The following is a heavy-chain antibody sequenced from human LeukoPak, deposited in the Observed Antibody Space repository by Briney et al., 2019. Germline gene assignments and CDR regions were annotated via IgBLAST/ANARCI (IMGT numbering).Heavy chain of an antibody. Sequence: SETLSLTCAVYGGSFSGYYWSWIRQPPGKGLEWIGYIYYSGSTNYNPSLKSRVTISVDTSKNQLSLKLNSVTAADTAVYYCARGLAYNHFDYWGQGTLVTVSS. CDR1: GGSFSGYY. CDR2: IYYSGST. CDR3: ARGLAYNHFDY. V-gene: IGHV4-59*01. D-gene: IGHD1-14*01. J-gene: IGHJ4*02.